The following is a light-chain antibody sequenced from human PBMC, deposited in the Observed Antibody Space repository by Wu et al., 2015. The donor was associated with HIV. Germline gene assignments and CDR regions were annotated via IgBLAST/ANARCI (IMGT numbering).Light chain of an antibody. Sequence: EMVLTQSPGTLSLSPGERATLSCRVSESIGSSSLAWYQQKPGQAPRLLIYGASSRATGIPDRLSGSGSGADFTLTISRLEPEDSAVYYCQHYGNSPYTFGQGTKLEIK. J-gene: IGKJ2*01. CDR2: GAS. V-gene: IGKV3-20*01. CDR3: QHYGNSPYT. CDR1: ESIGSSS.